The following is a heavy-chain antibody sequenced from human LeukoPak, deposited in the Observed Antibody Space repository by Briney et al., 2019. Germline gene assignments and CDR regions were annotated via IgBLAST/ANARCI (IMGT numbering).Heavy chain of an antibody. V-gene: IGHV3-23*01. D-gene: IGHD1-26*01. CDR2: IGGST. Sequence: GGSLRLSCAASGFTFSRYAMTWVRQAPGKGLEWVSTIGGSTYYADSVKGRFTISRDNSKSTLYLQMNSLRAEDTAVYYCAKHELGGTNCFDPWGQGTLVTVSS. CDR1: GFTFSRYA. J-gene: IGHJ5*02. CDR3: AKHELGGTNCFDP.